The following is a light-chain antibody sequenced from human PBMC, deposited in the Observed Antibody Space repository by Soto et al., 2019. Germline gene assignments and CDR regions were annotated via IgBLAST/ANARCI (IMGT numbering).Light chain of an antibody. Sequence: EIVMTQSRATLSVSPGERATLSCRASQSVSINLAWYQQKPGQAPRLLIYDASTRATGIPARFSGSGSGTEFTLTISRLQSEDFAVYYCQQYNNWPPLTFGGGTKVEIK. CDR3: QQYNNWPPLT. J-gene: IGKJ4*01. V-gene: IGKV3-15*01. CDR1: QSVSIN. CDR2: DAS.